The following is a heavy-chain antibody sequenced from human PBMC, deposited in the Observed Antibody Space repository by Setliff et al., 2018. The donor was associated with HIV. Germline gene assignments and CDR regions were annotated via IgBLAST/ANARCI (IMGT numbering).Heavy chain of an antibody. Sequence: SETLSLTCAVYVESFSGFYWSWIRQPPGKGLEWIGEINHSGSTNYNPSLKSRVTISVDTSKNQFSLRLSPVTAADTAVYYCAREYDSSGYGANFDYWGQGTLVTVSS. J-gene: IGHJ4*02. D-gene: IGHD3-22*01. V-gene: IGHV4-34*01. CDR1: VESFSGFY. CDR3: AREYDSSGYGANFDY. CDR2: INHSGST.